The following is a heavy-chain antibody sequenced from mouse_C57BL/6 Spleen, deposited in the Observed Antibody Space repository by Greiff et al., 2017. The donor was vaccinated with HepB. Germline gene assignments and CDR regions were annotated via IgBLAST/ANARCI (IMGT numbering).Heavy chain of an antibody. CDR3: ARGGLRRGLSY. Sequence: QVQLQQPGAELVMPGASVKLSCKASGYTFTSYWMNWVKQRPGQGLEWIGEIDPSDSYTYYNQKFKGKSTLTGDKSSSTAYMQRSSRTSEDSAGYYCARGGLRRGLSYWGQGTMVTVS. D-gene: IGHD2-4*01. CDR2: IDPSDSYT. V-gene: IGHV1-69*01. CDR1: GYTFTSYW. J-gene: IGHJ3*01.